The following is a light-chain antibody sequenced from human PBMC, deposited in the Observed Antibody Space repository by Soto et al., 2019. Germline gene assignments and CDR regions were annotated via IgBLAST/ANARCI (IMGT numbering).Light chain of an antibody. V-gene: IGKV1-27*01. CDR3: QKYTNAPA. Sequence: DIQMTQSPSSLSASVGDRVTITCRASQGISNYLAWYQQIPGKVPKLLISAASTLQSGVPSWFSGSGSGTDFTLTSSRLQDEYVTYYYCQKYTNAPAFGGGTKVEIK. CDR1: QGISNY. CDR2: AAS. J-gene: IGKJ4*01.